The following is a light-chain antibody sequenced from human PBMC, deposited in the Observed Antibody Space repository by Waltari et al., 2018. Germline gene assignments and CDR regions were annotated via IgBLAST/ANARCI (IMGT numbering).Light chain of an antibody. J-gene: IGKJ3*01. V-gene: IGKV3-11*01. Sequence: DIVLTQSPATLSLSPGERATLSCRASQSVSDSLDWYQHKPGQAPRLLVYDASNRATGVPARFSGSGSGTHFTLTISSLEPADFAVYYCQHRSGPFGPGTKVDFK. CDR3: QHRSGP. CDR2: DAS. CDR1: QSVSDS.